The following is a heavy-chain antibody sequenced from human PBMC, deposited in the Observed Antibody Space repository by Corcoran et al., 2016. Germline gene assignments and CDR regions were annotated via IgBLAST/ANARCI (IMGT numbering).Heavy chain of an antibody. D-gene: IGHD3-22*01. CDR1: GFTFSSYS. Sequence: EVQLVESGGGLVQPGGSLRLSCAASGFTFSSYSMNWARQAPGKGLEWVSYISSSSSTIYYADSVKGRFTISRDNAKNSLYLQMNSLRDEDTAVYYCASWDYYDSSGYYSLQYNWFDPWGQGTLVTVSS. V-gene: IGHV3-48*02. CDR3: ASWDYYDSSGYYSLQYNWFDP. J-gene: IGHJ5*02. CDR2: ISSSSSTI.